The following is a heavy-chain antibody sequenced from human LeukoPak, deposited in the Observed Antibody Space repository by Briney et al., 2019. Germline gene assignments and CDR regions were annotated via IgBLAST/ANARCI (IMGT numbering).Heavy chain of an antibody. CDR2: INHSGST. CDR1: GDSISSYY. V-gene: IGHV4-34*01. Sequence: PSETLSLTCTVSGDSISSYYWSWIRQPPGKGLEWIGEINHSGSTNYNPSLKSRVTISVDTSKNQFSLKLSSVTAADTAVYYCARVHYDPNWFDPWGQGTLVTVSS. J-gene: IGHJ5*02. D-gene: IGHD4-17*01. CDR3: ARVHYDPNWFDP.